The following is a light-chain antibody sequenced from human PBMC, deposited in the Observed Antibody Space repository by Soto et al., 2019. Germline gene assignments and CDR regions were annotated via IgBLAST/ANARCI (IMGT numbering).Light chain of an antibody. V-gene: IGLV4-69*01. CDR1: SGHSSYA. J-gene: IGLJ2*01. Sequence: QPVLTQSPSASASLGASVKVTCTLSSGHSSYAIAWHQQQPEKGPRYLMKVNSDGSHTKVDGIPDRFSGSSSGAERYLTISSLQSEDEADYYCQSYYSSEVVFGGGTKLTVL. CDR2: VNSDGSH. CDR3: QSYYSSEVV.